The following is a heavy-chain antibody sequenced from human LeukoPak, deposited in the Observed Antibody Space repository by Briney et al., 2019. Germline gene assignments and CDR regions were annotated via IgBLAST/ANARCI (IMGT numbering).Heavy chain of an antibody. CDR1: GFTFSDYA. V-gene: IGHV3-23*01. D-gene: IGHD1-1*01. CDR3: AKAGIGADGAGFLCEY. CDR2: ASYYVGKQ. J-gene: IGHJ4*02. Sequence: GGSLRLSCAASGFTFSDYAMCWVRQAPGKGLEWVSTASYYVGKQYHADSVRGRFTVSRDNSRNTVSLQMSSLRVEDTGIYYCAKAGIGADGAGFLCEYWGQGTLVTVSS.